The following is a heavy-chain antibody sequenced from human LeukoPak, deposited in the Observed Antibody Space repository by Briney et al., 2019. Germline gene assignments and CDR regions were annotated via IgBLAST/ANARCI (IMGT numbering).Heavy chain of an antibody. CDR2: ISWNSGSI. J-gene: IGHJ3*02. CDR1: GFTFSSYW. D-gene: IGHD2-21*01. V-gene: IGHV3-9*01. Sequence: PGGSLRLSCAASGFTFSSYWMHWVRQAPGKGLEWVSGISWNSGSIGYADSVKGRFTISRDNAKNSLYLQMNSLRAEDTALYYCAKSSMMWTKADAFDIWGQGTMVTVSS. CDR3: AKSSMMWTKADAFDI.